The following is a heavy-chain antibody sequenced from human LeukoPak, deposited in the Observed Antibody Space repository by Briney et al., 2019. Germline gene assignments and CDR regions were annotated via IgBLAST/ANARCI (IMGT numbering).Heavy chain of an antibody. CDR2: ISGSGGSI. D-gene: IGHD1-26*01. V-gene: IGHV3-23*01. CDR3: AKDGSIDAFDI. CDR1: GLTFSRYG. J-gene: IGHJ3*02. Sequence: AGGSLRLFCAACGLTFSRYGLAWARQAPGKGLEWVSAISGSGGSIHYADSVKGRFTISIDNSKDTLYLQMNSLRADDSAIYFCAKDGSIDAFDIWGQGTMVTVSS.